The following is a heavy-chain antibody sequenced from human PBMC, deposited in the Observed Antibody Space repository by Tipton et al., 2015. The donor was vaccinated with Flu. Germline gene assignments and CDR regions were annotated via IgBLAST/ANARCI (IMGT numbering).Heavy chain of an antibody. D-gene: IGHD5-12*01. J-gene: IGHJ4*02. CDR3: AREHRGYSGYGPL. CDR1: GFTFSNYG. Sequence: RSLRLSCAASGFTFSNYGMHWVRQAPGMGLEWVAVISYDGSNKFYADSVKGRFTISRDNSKNTLYLQMNSLRAEDTAVYYCAREHRGYSGYGPLWGQGILVTVSS. V-gene: IGHV3-33*05. CDR2: ISYDGSNK.